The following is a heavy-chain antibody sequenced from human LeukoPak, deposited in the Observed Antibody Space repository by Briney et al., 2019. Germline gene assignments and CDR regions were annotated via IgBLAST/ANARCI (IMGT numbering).Heavy chain of an antibody. J-gene: IGHJ4*02. CDR2: IRSKAYGGTT. V-gene: IGHV3-49*04. CDR1: GFTFSSYA. D-gene: IGHD3-10*01. Sequence: GGSLRLSCAASGFTFSSYAMSWVRQAPGKGLEWVGFIRSKAYGGTTEYAASVKGRFTISRDDSKSIAYLQMNSLKTEDTAVYYCTRALLWFGQFSKTAFYFDYWGQGTLVTVSS. CDR3: TRALLWFGQFSKTAFYFDY.